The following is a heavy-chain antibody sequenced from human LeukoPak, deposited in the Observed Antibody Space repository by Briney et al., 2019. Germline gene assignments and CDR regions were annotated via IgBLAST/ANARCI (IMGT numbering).Heavy chain of an antibody. CDR1: GGSISSYY. V-gene: IGHV4-59*12. CDR3: AMNYGSKPFDY. J-gene: IGHJ4*02. D-gene: IGHD3-10*01. CDR2: IYYSGST. Sequence: SETLSLTCTVSGGSISSYYWSWIRQPPGKGLEWIGYIYYSGSTNYNPSLKSRVTISVDTSKNQFSLKLSSVTAADTAVYYCAMNYGSKPFDYWGQGTLVTVSS.